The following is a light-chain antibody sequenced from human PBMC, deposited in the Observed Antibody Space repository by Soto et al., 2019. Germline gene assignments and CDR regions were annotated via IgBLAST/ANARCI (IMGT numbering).Light chain of an antibody. V-gene: IGLV1-40*01. CDR3: QSYDNSLSGLYV. CDR1: SSNIGAGYD. J-gene: IGLJ1*01. CDR2: ADT. Sequence: QSVLTQPPSVSGAPGQRITISCTGSSSNIGAGYDVHWYRQLPGTAPKLLIFADTKRPSGVPDRFSGSKSGTSASLAITGLQAEDEADYYCQSYDNSLSGLYVFGTGTKVTVL.